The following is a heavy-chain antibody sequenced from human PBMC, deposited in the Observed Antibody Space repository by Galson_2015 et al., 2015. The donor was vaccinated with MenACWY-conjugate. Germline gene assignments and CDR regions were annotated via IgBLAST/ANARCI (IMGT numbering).Heavy chain of an antibody. CDR1: GFTFSDHH. D-gene: IGHD6-19*01. CDR3: ARAGRGAVAEIDY. J-gene: IGHJ4*02. Sequence: SLRLSCAASGFTFSDHHMDWVRQAPGKGLEWIGRIRDRVRRYTTEYAASVKGRFTISREDSKNSMYLQMTSLKTDDTAVYYCARAGRGAVAEIDYWGQGTPVTVSS. CDR2: IRDRVRRYTT. V-gene: IGHV3-72*01.